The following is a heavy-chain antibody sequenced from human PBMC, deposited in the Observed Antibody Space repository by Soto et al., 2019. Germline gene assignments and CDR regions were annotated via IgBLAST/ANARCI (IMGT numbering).Heavy chain of an antibody. CDR1: GFTFDSYA. J-gene: IGHJ4*02. CDR2: LSWGGYQT. Sequence: EVQLLESGGGLVQPGGSLRLSCATGGFTFDSYAMHWVRQAPGKGLEWVSSLSWGGYQTYYADSVKGRLTISRDRSKNTAYLQMNSLRAEDTAVYFCAKDRLTVFGVVVTFEDWGRGTLVTVAS. D-gene: IGHD3-3*01. CDR3: AKDRLTVFGVVVTFED. V-gene: IGHV3-23*01.